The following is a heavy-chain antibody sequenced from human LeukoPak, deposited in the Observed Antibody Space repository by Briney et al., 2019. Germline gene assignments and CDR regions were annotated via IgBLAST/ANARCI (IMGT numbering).Heavy chain of an antibody. CDR1: GYSFTTYW. CDR3: VCDRGNFDSFDF. J-gene: IGHJ4*02. D-gene: IGHD3-3*02. Sequence: GESLKISCKGSGYSFTTYWTGWVRQMPGKGLEWMGIIYPGDSDTRYSPSFHGQVTMSADKSISTAYLQWSSLKASDTAVYYCVCDRGNFDSFDFWGQGTLVTVSS. CDR2: IYPGDSDT. V-gene: IGHV5-51*01.